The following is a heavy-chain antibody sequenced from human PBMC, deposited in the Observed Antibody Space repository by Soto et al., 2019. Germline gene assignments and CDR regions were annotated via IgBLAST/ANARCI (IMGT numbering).Heavy chain of an antibody. Sequence: GGSLRLSCAASGFTFSSYAMSWVRQAPGKGLEWVSAISGSGGSTYYADSVKGRFTISRDNSKNTLYLQMNSLRAEDTAVYYCAKDRSRTITRPSYYFDYWGQGTLVTVSS. CDR3: AKDRSRTITRPSYYFDY. V-gene: IGHV3-23*01. J-gene: IGHJ4*02. CDR1: GFTFSSYA. CDR2: ISGSGGST.